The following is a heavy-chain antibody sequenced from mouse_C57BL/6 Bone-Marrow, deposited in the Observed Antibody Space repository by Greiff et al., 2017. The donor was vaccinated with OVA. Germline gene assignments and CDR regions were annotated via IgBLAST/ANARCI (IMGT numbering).Heavy chain of an antibody. CDR3: VRHERGYDVAGFAY. CDR2: IRSKSNNYAT. J-gene: IGHJ3*01. D-gene: IGHD2-2*01. V-gene: IGHV10-1*01. Sequence: EVKLVESGGGLVQPKGSLKLSCATSGFSLNTYAMNWVRQAPGKGLEWVARIRSKSNNYATYSADSVKDRFTISRDDSESMLYLQMNNLKTEDTAMYYCVRHERGYDVAGFAYWGQGTLVTVSA. CDR1: GFSLNTYA.